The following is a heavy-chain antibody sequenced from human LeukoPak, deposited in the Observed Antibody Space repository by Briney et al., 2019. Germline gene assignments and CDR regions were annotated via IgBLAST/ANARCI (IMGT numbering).Heavy chain of an antibody. J-gene: IGHJ4*02. CDR3: ARDRGSGGGFDY. V-gene: IGHV4-59*01. CDR1: GGSISGDY. D-gene: IGHD3-10*01. CDR2: IYYSGST. Sequence: SETPSLTRTVSGGSISGDYWSWIRQAPGKGLEWIAYIYYSGSTNYNPSLKSRVTISVDTSKNQFSLKLTSVTATDTAVYYCARDRGSGGGFDYWGQGTLVTVSS.